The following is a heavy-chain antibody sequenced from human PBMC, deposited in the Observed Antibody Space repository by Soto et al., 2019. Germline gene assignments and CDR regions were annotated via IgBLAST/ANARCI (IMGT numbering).Heavy chain of an antibody. CDR3: ARRFDDYSKGEDYYGMDV. CDR1: GGSISSSSYY. CDR2: IYYSGIT. Sequence: SETLSLTCTVSGGSISSSSYYWGWIRQPPGKGLEWIGSIYYSGITYYNPSLKSRVTISVDTSKNQFSLKLSSVTAADTAVYYCARRFDDYSKGEDYYGMDVWGQGTTVTVSS. D-gene: IGHD4-4*01. V-gene: IGHV4-39*01. J-gene: IGHJ6*02.